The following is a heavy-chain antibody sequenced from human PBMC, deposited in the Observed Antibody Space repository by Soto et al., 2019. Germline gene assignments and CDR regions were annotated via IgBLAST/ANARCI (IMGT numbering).Heavy chain of an antibody. CDR3: ARARDGYNFFLDY. CDR2: ISTGGGST. V-gene: IGHV3-23*01. J-gene: IGHJ4*01. CDR1: GFTFSSHV. D-gene: IGHD5-12*01. Sequence: VVSRIISGAASGFTFSSHVMSWVRQAPGKGLEWVSGISTGGGSTDYADSVKGRFTISRDESKNIAYLEINSLKTEDTAVYYCARARDGYNFFLDYWGQGTLVTVSS.